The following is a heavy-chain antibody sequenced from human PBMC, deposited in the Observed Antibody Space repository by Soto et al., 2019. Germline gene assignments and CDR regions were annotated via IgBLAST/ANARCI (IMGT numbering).Heavy chain of an antibody. CDR1: GFTFSSYA. D-gene: IGHD3-3*01. CDR3: AKDLRFLEWLPNWFDP. V-gene: IGHV3-23*01. J-gene: IGHJ5*02. Sequence: GGSLRLSCAASGFTFSSYAMSWVRQAPGKGLEWVSAISGSGGSTYYADSVKGRFTTSRDNSKNTLYLQMNSLRAEDTAVYYCAKDLRFLEWLPNWFDPWGQGTLVTVSS. CDR2: ISGSGGST.